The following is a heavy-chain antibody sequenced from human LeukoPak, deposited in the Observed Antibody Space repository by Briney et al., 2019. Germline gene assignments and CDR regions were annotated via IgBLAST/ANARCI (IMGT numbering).Heavy chain of an antibody. J-gene: IGHJ4*02. CDR2: IYYSGST. CDR1: GGSISSSSYY. D-gene: IGHD3-22*01. V-gene: IGHV4-39*01. Sequence: PSETLSLTCTVSGGSISSSSYYWGWIRQPPGKGLEWIGSIYYSGSTYYNPSLKSRVTISVDTSKNQFSLKLSSVTAADTAVYYCASHRGAIVVAIPSYWGQGTLVTVSS. CDR3: ASHRGAIVVAIPSY.